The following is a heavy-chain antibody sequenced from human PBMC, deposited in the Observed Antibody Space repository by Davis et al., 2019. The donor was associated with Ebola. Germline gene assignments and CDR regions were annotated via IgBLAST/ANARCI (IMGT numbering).Heavy chain of an antibody. J-gene: IGHJ6*02. Sequence: SETLSLTCAVYGGSFSGYYWSWIRQPPGKGLEWIGEINHSGSTNYNPSLKSRVTISVDTSKNQFSLKLSSVTAADTAVYYCAREKRLWLPPYYYYYYGMDVWGQGTTVTVSS. CDR1: GGSFSGYY. V-gene: IGHV4-34*01. D-gene: IGHD5-18*01. CDR2: INHSGST. CDR3: AREKRLWLPPYYYYYYGMDV.